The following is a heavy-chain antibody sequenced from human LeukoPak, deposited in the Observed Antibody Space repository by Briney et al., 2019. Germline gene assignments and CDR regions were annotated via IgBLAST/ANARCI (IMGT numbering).Heavy chain of an antibody. V-gene: IGHV4-59*01. J-gene: IGHJ3*02. D-gene: IGHD4-17*01. CDR3: ARETTVTAGGAFDI. Sequence: SETQSLTCTVSGGSISSYYWSWIRQPPGKGLEWIGYIYYSGSTNYNPSLKSRVTISVDTSKNQFSLKLSSVTAVDTAVYYCARETTVTAGGAFDIWGQGTMVTVSS. CDR1: GGSISSYY. CDR2: IYYSGST.